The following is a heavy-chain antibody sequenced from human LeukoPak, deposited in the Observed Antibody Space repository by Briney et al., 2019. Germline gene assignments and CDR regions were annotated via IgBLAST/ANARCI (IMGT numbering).Heavy chain of an antibody. CDR3: AKDANSGSSWFDP. J-gene: IGHJ5*02. D-gene: IGHD1-26*01. V-gene: IGHV3-7*01. CDR1: GFTFSSYW. Sequence: GGSLRLSCAASGFTFSSYWMSWVRQAPGKGLEWVANIKQDGSEKYYADSVKGRFTISRDNSKNTLYLQMNSLRAEDTAVYYCAKDANSGSSWFDPWGQGTLVTVSS. CDR2: IKQDGSEK.